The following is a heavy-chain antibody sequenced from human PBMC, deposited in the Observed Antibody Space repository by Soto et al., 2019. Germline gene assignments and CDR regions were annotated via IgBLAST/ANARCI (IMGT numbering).Heavy chain of an antibody. CDR3: AKDLGGYSYGRLDY. Sequence: EVQLLESGGGLVHPGGSLRLSCAASGFTFSSYGMSWVRQAPGKGLEWVSAIGGSGGSTYYADSVKGRFTISRHNSGNTLYLQMDSLRVEDTAVYFCAKDLGGYSYGRLDYWGQGTLVTVSS. CDR1: GFTFSSYG. J-gene: IGHJ4*02. CDR2: IGGSGGST. D-gene: IGHD5-18*01. V-gene: IGHV3-23*01.